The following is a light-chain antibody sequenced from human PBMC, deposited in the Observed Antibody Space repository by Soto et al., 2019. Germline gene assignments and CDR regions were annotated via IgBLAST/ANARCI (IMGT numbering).Light chain of an antibody. CDR3: QQSYRAPQT. Sequence: DMQMTQSPSSLSVSVGDRVTITCRTSQSISTYLNWYQQKPGKAPRFLIYAASSLESGVPSRFSGSGSGTDFTLTISSLQPEDFATYYCQQSYRAPQTFGGGTKVEIK. J-gene: IGKJ4*01. CDR2: AAS. CDR1: QSISTY. V-gene: IGKV1-39*01.